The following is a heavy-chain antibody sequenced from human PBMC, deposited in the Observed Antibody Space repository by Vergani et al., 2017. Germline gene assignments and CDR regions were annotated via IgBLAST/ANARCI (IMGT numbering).Heavy chain of an antibody. V-gene: IGHV3-11*01. CDR1: GFIFSDYY. J-gene: IGHJ5*02. D-gene: IGHD1/OR15-1a*01. CDR2: ISDGGETK. Sequence: QVQLVASGGGLVRPGGSLRLFCAASGFIFSDYYMTWIRQTPGKGLEWLAHISDGGETKMYAESLKGRFPVSRDNTKNLLILQMKTLKVDDTATYYCGRKQSPASLMDKPIDIWGQGTLVTVSS. CDR3: GRKQSPASLMDKPIDI.